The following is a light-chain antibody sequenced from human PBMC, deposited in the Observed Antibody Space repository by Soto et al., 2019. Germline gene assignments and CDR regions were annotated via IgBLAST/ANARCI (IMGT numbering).Light chain of an antibody. CDR1: SSNIGSNT. CDR2: SNN. J-gene: IGLJ1*01. CDR3: AAWDDSLNGYV. V-gene: IGLV1-44*01. Sequence: QPVLTPPPSATGTPGQRVTISCSGSSSNIGSNTVNWYQQLPGTAPKLLIYSNNQRPSGVPDRFSGSKSGTSASLAISGLQSEDEADYYCAAWDDSLNGYVFGTGTKVTVL.